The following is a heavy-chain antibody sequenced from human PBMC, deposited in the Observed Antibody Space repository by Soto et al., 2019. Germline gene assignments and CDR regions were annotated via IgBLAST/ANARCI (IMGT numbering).Heavy chain of an antibody. V-gene: IGHV4-4*02. Sequence: PSETLSLTCAVSGGSITSNNWWSWVRQPPGKGLEWIGEIYHSGSINYNPSLNSRVTISVDKSISTAYLQWSSLKASDTAMYYCARHSPTGTDFWSGYYPRGYGMGVWGQGTTVTVSS. CDR3: ARHSPTGTDFWSGYYPRGYGMGV. J-gene: IGHJ6*02. CDR1: GGSITSNNW. CDR2: IYHSGSI. D-gene: IGHD3-3*01.